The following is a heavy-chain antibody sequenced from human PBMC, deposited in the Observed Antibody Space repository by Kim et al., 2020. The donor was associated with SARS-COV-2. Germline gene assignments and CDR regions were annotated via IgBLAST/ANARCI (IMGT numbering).Heavy chain of an antibody. CDR1: GFTFDDYA. Sequence: GGSLRLSCAASGFTFDDYAMHWVRQAPGKGLEWVSGISWNSGSIGYADSVKGRFTISRDNAKNSLYLQMNSLRAEDTALYYCAKAHRPYDGGAFDIWGQGTMVTVSS. CDR3: AKAHRPYDGGAFDI. V-gene: IGHV3-9*01. CDR2: ISWNSGSI. J-gene: IGHJ3*02. D-gene: IGHD5-12*01.